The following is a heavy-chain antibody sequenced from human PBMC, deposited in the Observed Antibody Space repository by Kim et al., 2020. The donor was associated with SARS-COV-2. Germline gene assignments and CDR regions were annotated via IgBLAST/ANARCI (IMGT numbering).Heavy chain of an antibody. D-gene: IGHD4-17*01. Sequence: SVKVSCKASGGTFSSYAISWVRQAPGQGLEWMGGIIPTFGTANYAQKFQGRVTITADESTSTAYMELSSLRSEDTAVYYCAFAKLRVLYYYGMDVWGQGTTVTVSS. CDR3: AFAKLRVLYYYGMDV. V-gene: IGHV1-69*13. J-gene: IGHJ6*02. CDR2: IIPTFGTA. CDR1: GGTFSSYA.